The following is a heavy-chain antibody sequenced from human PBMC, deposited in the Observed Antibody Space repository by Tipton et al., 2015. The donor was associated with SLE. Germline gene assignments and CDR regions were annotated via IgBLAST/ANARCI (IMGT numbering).Heavy chain of an antibody. CDR2: ISGSGGST. CDR3: AKDYEYQLLPDWFDP. Sequence: SLRLSCAASGFTFSSYAMSWVRQAPGKGLEWVSAISGSGGSTYYADSVKGRFTISRDNSKNTLYLQMNSLRAEDTAVYYCAKDYEYQLLPDWFDPWGQGTLVTVSS. D-gene: IGHD2-2*01. V-gene: IGHV3-23*01. CDR1: GFTFSSYA. J-gene: IGHJ5*02.